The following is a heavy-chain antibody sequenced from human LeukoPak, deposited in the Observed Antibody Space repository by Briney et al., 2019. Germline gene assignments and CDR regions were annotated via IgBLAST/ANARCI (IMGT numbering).Heavy chain of an antibody. Sequence: KSSETLSLTCTVGGGSLSGHYWGWIRQPPGKGLELVGHIYYTGPTFYNPSLNSRVTITLDTSRNQFSLRLTSVIAAGTAVYYCARLSWGCSTASCYLTNWGQGALVTVSS. CDR3: ARLSWGCSTASCYLTN. CDR2: IYYTGPT. V-gene: IGHV4-59*11. D-gene: IGHD2-2*01. J-gene: IGHJ4*02. CDR1: GGSLSGHY.